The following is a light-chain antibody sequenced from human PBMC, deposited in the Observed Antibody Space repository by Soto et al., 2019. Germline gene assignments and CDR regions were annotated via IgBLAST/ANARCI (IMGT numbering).Light chain of an antibody. V-gene: IGLV2-8*01. Sequence: QSVLTQPPSASGSPGQSVTISCTGTSSDVGGYDYVSWYQQHPGKAPKLMIYEVNKRPSGVPDRFSGSKSGNTASLTVSGLQAEDEADYYCRSYAGSVLFGGGTKLTVL. CDR2: EVN. J-gene: IGLJ2*01. CDR3: RSYAGSVL. CDR1: SSDVGGYDY.